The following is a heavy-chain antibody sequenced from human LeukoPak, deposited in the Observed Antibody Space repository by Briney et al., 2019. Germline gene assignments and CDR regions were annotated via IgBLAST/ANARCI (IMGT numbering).Heavy chain of an antibody. V-gene: IGHV4-61*02. CDR2: IYTSGNT. CDR1: GGSISSGNYY. Sequence: TSETLSLTCTVSGGSISSGNYYWSWIRQPAGKGLEWIGRIYTSGNTNYNPSLKSRVTVSIDTSKNQFSLKLSSVTAADTAVYYCARDLITTPYNWFGPWGPGTLVIVSS. J-gene: IGHJ5*02. D-gene: IGHD3-3*01. CDR3: ARDLITTPYNWFGP.